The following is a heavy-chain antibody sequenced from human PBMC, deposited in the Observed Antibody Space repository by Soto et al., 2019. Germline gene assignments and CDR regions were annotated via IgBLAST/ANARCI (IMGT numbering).Heavy chain of an antibody. D-gene: IGHD1-26*01. CDR3: VRHTEIYFRDEFDY. Sequence: VQLLESGGGSVQPGGSLRLSCAASGFTFSSYAITWVRQAPGKGLEWVSAMSGSGGTTYYADSARGRFTISRDNSKNTRYLQMDNLRAEDTAVYYCVRHTEIYFRDEFDYWGQGVLVTVSS. J-gene: IGHJ4*02. CDR2: MSGSGGTT. V-gene: IGHV3-23*01. CDR1: GFTFSSYA.